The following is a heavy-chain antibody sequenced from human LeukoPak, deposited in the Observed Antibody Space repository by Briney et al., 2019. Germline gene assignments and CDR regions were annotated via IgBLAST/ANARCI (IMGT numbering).Heavy chain of an antibody. V-gene: IGHV1-69*04. CDR2: IIPILGIA. CDR3: ARGSNYYYDSSGYYWWFDP. D-gene: IGHD3-22*01. Sequence: GASVKVSCKASGYTFTSYDINWVRQAPGQGLEWMGRIIPILGIANNAQKFQGRVTITADKSTSTAYMELSSLRSEDTAVYYCARGSNYYYDSSGYYWWFDPWGQGTLVTVSS. CDR1: GYTFTSYD. J-gene: IGHJ5*02.